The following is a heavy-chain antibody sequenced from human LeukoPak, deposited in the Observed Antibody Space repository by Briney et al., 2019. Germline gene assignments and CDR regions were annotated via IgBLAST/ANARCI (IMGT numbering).Heavy chain of an antibody. CDR3: ARVGVYSSSHFDY. V-gene: IGHV3-23*01. CDR2: ITSGGDTT. J-gene: IGHJ4*02. D-gene: IGHD6-6*01. CDR1: GFTFSTSG. Sequence: GGSLRLSCAASGFTFSTSGMSWVRQAPGKGLDWVSAITSGGDTTYYADSVKGRFTIFRDNSKNTLYLQMNSLRAEDTAVYYCARVGVYSSSHFDYWGQGTLVTVSS.